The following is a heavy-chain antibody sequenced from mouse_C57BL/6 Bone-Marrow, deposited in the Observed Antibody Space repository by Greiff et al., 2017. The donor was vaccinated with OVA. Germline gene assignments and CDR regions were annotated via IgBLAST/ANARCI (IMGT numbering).Heavy chain of an antibody. CDR3: AIQYTSSNDVDWYFDV. Sequence: VQLQQPGAELVKPGASVKVSCKASGYTFTSYWMHWVKQRPGQGLEWIGRIHPSDSDTNYNQKFKGKATLTVDTPSSTAYMQLSSLTSEDSAVYYCAIQYTSSNDVDWYFDVWGTGTTVTVSS. V-gene: IGHV1-74*01. D-gene: IGHD2-12*01. J-gene: IGHJ1*03. CDR1: GYTFTSYW. CDR2: IHPSDSDT.